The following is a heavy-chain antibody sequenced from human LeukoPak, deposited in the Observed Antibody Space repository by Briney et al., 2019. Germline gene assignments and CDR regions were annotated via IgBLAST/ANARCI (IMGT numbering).Heavy chain of an antibody. J-gene: IGHJ6*02. D-gene: IGHD6-19*01. CDR2: ISSSGSTI. Sequence: GGSLRLSCAASGFTFSSYEMNWVRQAPGKGLEWVSYISSSGSTIYYADSVKGRFTISRVNAKNSLYLQMNSLRAEDTAVYYCARDGSGWPYYYYGMDVWGQGTTVTVSS. V-gene: IGHV3-48*03. CDR3: ARDGSGWPYYYYGMDV. CDR1: GFTFSSYE.